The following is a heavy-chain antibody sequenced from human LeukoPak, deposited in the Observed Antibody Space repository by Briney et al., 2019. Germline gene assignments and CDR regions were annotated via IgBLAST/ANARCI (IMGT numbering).Heavy chain of an antibody. CDR2: ISYDGSNK. D-gene: IGHD4-17*01. CDR3: ASSDYGDSGGFDY. Sequence: GGSLRLSCAASGFTFSSYAMHWVRQAPGKGLEWVAVISYDGSNKYYADSVKGRFTISRDNSKNTLYLQMNGLRAEDTAVYYCASSDYGDSGGFDYWGQGTLVTVSS. V-gene: IGHV3-30-3*01. J-gene: IGHJ4*02. CDR1: GFTFSSYA.